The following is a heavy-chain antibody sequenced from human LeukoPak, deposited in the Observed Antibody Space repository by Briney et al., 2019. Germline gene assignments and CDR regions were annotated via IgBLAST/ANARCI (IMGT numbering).Heavy chain of an antibody. J-gene: IGHJ4*02. Sequence: PSETLSLTCTVSGGSISSSSYYWSWIRQPPGKGLEWIGEINHSGSTNYNPSLKSRVTISVDTSKNQFSLKLSSVTAADTAVYYCALEGYDGSGYYLSPFDYWGQGTLVTVSS. D-gene: IGHD3-22*01. CDR1: GGSISSSSYY. V-gene: IGHV4-39*07. CDR3: ALEGYDGSGYYLSPFDY. CDR2: INHSGST.